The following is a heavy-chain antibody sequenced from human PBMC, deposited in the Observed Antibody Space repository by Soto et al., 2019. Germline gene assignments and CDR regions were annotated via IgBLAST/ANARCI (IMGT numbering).Heavy chain of an antibody. D-gene: IGHD5-18*01. CDR1: GFTFSSYW. Sequence: PGGSLRLSCAASGFTFSSYWMSWVRQAPGKXLEWVANIKQDGSEKYYVDSVKGRFTISRDNAKNSLYLQMNSLRAEDTAVYYCATGGIQLCSLYSYGMDVWGQGTTVTVSS. CDR3: ATGGIQLCSLYSYGMDV. J-gene: IGHJ6*02. CDR2: IKQDGSEK. V-gene: IGHV3-7*03.